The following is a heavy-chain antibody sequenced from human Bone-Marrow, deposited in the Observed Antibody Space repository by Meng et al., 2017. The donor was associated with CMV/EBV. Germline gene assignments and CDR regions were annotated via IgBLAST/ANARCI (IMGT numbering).Heavy chain of an antibody. CDR3: AREWGLADYIISYYYYGMDG. J-gene: IGHJ6*02. CDR2: ISSSSSYI. V-gene: IGHV3-21*01. Sequence: ETLSLTWAASGFTFSSYSMNWVRQAPGQGLEWVSSISSSSSYIYYADSVKGRFTISRDNAKNSLYLQMNSLRAEDTAVYYCAREWGLADYIISYYYYGMDGLGQGTTVTFSS. CDR1: GFTFSSYS. D-gene: IGHD4-11*01.